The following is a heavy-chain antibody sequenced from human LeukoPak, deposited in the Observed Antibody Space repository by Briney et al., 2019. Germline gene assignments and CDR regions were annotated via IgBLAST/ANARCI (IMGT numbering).Heavy chain of an antibody. Sequence: PSETLSLTCTVSGGSISSYYWSWIRLPLGKGLEWIGYIYNTGATYYNPSLKSRVTISLDTSKNQFSLKLSSVTAADAAVYYCVRGGYSYGTGYHFDHWGQGALVTVSS. J-gene: IGHJ4*02. CDR3: VRGGYSYGTGYHFDH. D-gene: IGHD5-18*01. CDR1: GGSISSYY. V-gene: IGHV4-59*01. CDR2: IYNTGAT.